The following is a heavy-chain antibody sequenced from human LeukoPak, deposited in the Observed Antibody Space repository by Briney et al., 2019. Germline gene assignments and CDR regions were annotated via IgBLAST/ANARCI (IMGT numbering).Heavy chain of an antibody. Sequence: GGSLRLSCAASGFIFSSYGMHWVRQAPGKGLEWVSSIFPSGGEIHYADSVRGRFTISRDNSKSTLSLQMNSLRAEDTAIYYCATYRQVLLPFESWGQGTLVTVSS. D-gene: IGHD2-8*02. CDR1: GFIFSSYG. CDR3: ATYRQVLLPFES. J-gene: IGHJ4*02. CDR2: IFPSGGEI. V-gene: IGHV3-NL1*01.